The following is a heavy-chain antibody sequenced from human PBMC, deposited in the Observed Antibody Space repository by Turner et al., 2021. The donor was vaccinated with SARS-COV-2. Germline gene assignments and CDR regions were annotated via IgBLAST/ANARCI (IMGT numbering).Heavy chain of an antibody. CDR3: AGEEVVFRASHTLYYYGMDV. D-gene: IGHD3-22*01. J-gene: IGHJ6*02. V-gene: IGHV4-39*01. Sequence: QLQLQESGPGLVKPSETLSHTCTVSGCSTSSSSYYWGWIRQPPGKGLGWIGSIYWSGSTSHNPSRKSRVTISVDTSKNQFSLKLSSVTAADPALYYCAGEEVVFRASHTLYYYGMDVWGQGTTVTVSS. CDR2: IYWSGST. CDR1: GCSTSSSSYY.